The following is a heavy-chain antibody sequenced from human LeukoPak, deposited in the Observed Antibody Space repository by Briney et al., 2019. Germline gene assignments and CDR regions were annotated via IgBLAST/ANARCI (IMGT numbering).Heavy chain of an antibody. CDR1: GGSFSGYY. CDR3: ARGAVAGTNWFDP. V-gene: IGHV4-34*01. Sequence: PSETLSLTCAVYGGSFSGYYWSWIRQPPGKGLEWIGEINHSGSTNYNPSLESRVTISVDTSKNQFSLKLSSVTAADTAVYYCARGAVAGTNWFDPWGQGTLVTVSS. D-gene: IGHD6-19*01. CDR2: INHSGST. J-gene: IGHJ5*02.